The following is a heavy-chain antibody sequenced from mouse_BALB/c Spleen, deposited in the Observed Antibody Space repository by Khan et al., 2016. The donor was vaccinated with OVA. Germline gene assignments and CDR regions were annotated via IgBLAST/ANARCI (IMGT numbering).Heavy chain of an antibody. Sequence: EVQLQESGPGLVKPSQSLSLTCTVTGYSITSNYAWNWIRQFPGNKLEWMGYISYSGTTSYNPSLKSRISITRDPSTNQFFLQLNSVTTEDTATSYCARGNSYGDAMDYWGQGTSVTVAS. J-gene: IGHJ4*01. CDR2: ISYSGTT. CDR1: GYSITSNYA. V-gene: IGHV3-2*02. D-gene: IGHD1-1*01. CDR3: ARGNSYGDAMDY.